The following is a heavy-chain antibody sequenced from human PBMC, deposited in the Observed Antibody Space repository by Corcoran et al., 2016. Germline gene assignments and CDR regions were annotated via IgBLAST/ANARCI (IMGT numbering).Heavy chain of an antibody. CDR1: GFTFSSYG. D-gene: IGHD2-21*02. V-gene: IGHV3-33*01. CDR2: IWYDGSNK. J-gene: IGHJ5*02. Sequence: QVQLVESGGGVVQPGRSLRLSCAASGFTFSSYGMHWVRQAPGKGLEWVAVIWYDGSNKYYADSVKGRFTISRDNSKNTLYLQMNSLRAEDTAVYYCAGAGGNSVRVGWFDPWGQGTLVTVSS. CDR3: AGAGGNSVRVGWFDP.